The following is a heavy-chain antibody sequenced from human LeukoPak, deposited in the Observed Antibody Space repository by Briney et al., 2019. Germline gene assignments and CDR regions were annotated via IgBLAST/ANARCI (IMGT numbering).Heavy chain of an antibody. CDR1: GYTFTSYG. CDR2: ISAYNGNT. CDR3: ARDRGKAIYYYYYMDV. V-gene: IGHV1-18*01. D-gene: IGHD3-16*01. Sequence: ASVKVSCKASGYTFTSYGISWVRQAPGQGLEWMGWISAYNGNTNYAQKFQGRVTITTDESTSTAHMELSSLRSEDTAVYYCARDRGKAIYYYYYMDVWGKGTTVTVSS. J-gene: IGHJ6*03.